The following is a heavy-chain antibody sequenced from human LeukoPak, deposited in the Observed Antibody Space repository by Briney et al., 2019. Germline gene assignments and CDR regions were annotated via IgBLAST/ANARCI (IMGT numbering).Heavy chain of an antibody. CDR2: ISGSGGST. J-gene: IGHJ3*02. V-gene: IGHV3-23*01. CDR3: AKDRGPWTVRSPANDAFDI. CDR1: GFTFSSYA. D-gene: IGHD4-17*01. Sequence: GGSLRLSCAASGFTFSSYAMSWVRQAPGKGLEWVSAISGSGGSTYYADSVKGRFTISRDNSKNTLYLQMNSLRAEDTAVYYCAKDRGPWTVRSPANDAFDIWGQGTMVTVSS.